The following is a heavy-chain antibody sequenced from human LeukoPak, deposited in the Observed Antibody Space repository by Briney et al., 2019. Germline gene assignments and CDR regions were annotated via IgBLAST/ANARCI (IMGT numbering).Heavy chain of an antibody. Sequence: SETLSLTCTVSGDSISTTSYYWDWIRQPPGTGLGWLGSIHHSGSTYYNPSLKSRATISVDTSKSQFSLRLSSVTAADTGVYYCARHPLRLGMDVWGQGTTVTVSS. CDR3: ARHPLRLGMDV. J-gene: IGHJ6*02. V-gene: IGHV4-39*01. CDR2: IHHSGST. CDR1: GDSISTTSYY. D-gene: IGHD3-3*01.